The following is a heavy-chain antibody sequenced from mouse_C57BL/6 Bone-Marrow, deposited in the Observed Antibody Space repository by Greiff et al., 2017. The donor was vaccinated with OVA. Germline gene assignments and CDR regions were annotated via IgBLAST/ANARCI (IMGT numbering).Heavy chain of an antibody. CDR1: GYTFTEYT. CDR2: FYPGSGSI. D-gene: IGHD2-4*01. CDR3: ARHERGIYYDYAFMDY. J-gene: IGHJ4*01. V-gene: IGHV1-62-2*01. Sequence: QVHVKQSGAELVKPGASVKLSCKASGYTFTEYTIHWVKQRSGQGLEWIGWFYPGSGSIKYNEKFKDKATLTADKSSSTVYMELSRLTSEDSAVYFCARHERGIYYDYAFMDYWGQGTSVTVSS.